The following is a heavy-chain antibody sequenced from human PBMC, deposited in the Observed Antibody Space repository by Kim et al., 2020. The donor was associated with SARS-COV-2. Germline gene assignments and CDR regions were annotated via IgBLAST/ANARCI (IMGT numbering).Heavy chain of an antibody. CDR1: GFTFSSYA. V-gene: IGHV3-23*01. CDR3: ARNPRGIQLWIQHYYMDV. J-gene: IGHJ6*03. D-gene: IGHD5-18*01. CDR2: ISGSGGST. Sequence: GGSLRLSCAASGFTFSSYAMSWVRQAPGKGLEWVSAISGSGGSTYYADSVKGRFTISRDNSKNTLYLQMNSLRAEDTAVYYCARNPRGIQLWIQHYYMDVWGKGTTVTVSS.